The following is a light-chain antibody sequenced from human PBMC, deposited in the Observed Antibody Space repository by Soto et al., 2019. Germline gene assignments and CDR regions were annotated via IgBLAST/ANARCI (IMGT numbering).Light chain of an antibody. CDR3: SSYRGSSTLV. CDR2: DVN. Sequence: QSALTQPASVSGSPGQSITISCTGTSSDVGGSNYVSWYQQHPGKAPKLMIYDVNNRPSGISNRFSGSKSGNTASLTISGLQAEDEADYYCSSYRGSSTLVFGGGTKVTVL. CDR1: SSDVGGSNY. J-gene: IGLJ2*01. V-gene: IGLV2-14*01.